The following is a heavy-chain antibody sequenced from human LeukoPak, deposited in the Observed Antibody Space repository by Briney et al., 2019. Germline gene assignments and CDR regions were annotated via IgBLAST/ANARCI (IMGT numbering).Heavy chain of an antibody. V-gene: IGHV5-51*01. Sequence: PGESLKIPCKGSGYSFTSYWIGWVRQMPGKGLEWMGIIYPGDSDTRYSPSFQGQVTISADKSISTAYLQWSSLKASDTAMYYCARPARGYDILTGSLEGGAFDIWGQGTMVTVSS. CDR2: IYPGDSDT. D-gene: IGHD3-9*01. J-gene: IGHJ3*02. CDR1: GYSFTSYW. CDR3: ARPARGYDILTGSLEGGAFDI.